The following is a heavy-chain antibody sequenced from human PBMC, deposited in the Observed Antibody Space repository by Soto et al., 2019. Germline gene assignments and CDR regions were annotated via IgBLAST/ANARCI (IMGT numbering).Heavy chain of an antibody. CDR3: AREQWLRPGGGGTEPLDI. Sequence: QVQLVQSGAEVKKPGASVKISCEASGYSFTSQYVHWVRQAPGQGLEWMGIINPNGGSTTYAQKFQGRVTITRDTSTSTVYRGLSSLTSGDTAVYYWAREQWLRPGGGGTEPLDIWGQGTMVTVAS. CDR1: GYSFTSQY. J-gene: IGHJ3*02. V-gene: IGHV1-46*01. CDR2: INPNGGST. D-gene: IGHD5-12*01.